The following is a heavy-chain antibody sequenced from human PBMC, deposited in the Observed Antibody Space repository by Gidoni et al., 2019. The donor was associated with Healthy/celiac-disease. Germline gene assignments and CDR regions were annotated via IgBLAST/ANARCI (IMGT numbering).Heavy chain of an antibody. J-gene: IGHJ4*02. D-gene: IGHD3-10*01. Sequence: EVQLVASGGGLIQPGGSLRLSCAASGLTVSTHYMSWVRQAPGKGLGWVSVIYRGGGTYYADSVKGRITISRDKSKNALYLQMNSLRAEDTAVYYCARDGRYYGSGSYTYFDYWGQGTLVTVSS. CDR1: GLTVSTHY. CDR2: IYRGGGT. CDR3: ARDGRYYGSGSYTYFDY. V-gene: IGHV3-53*01.